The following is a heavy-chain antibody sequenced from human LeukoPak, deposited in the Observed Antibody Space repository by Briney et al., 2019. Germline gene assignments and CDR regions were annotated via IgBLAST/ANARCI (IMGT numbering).Heavy chain of an antibody. Sequence: PGGALRLSCAASGFTFSSYSMNWVRQAPGKGLEWVSSISSSSSYIYYADSVKGRFAISRDNAKNSLFLQMDRLRAEDTAVYYCARGKLGSGWYEDLFDYWGQGTLVTVSS. J-gene: IGHJ4*02. CDR3: ARGKLGSGWYEDLFDY. CDR2: ISSSSSYI. V-gene: IGHV3-21*01. CDR1: GFTFSSYS. D-gene: IGHD6-19*01.